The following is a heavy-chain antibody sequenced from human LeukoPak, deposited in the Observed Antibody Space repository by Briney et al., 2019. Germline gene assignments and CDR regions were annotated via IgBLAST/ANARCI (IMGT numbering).Heavy chain of an antibody. CDR2: IKSKTDGGTT. J-gene: IGHJ4*02. CDR1: GFTFSNAW. CDR3: TTDPEDTAMVTRGY. D-gene: IGHD5-18*01. Sequence: GGSLRLSCAASGFTFSNAWMNWVRQAPGKGLEWVGRIKSKTDGGTTDYAAPVKGRFTISRDDSKNTLYLQMNSLKTEDTAVYYCTTDPEDTAMVTRGYWGQGTLVTVSS. V-gene: IGHV3-15*07.